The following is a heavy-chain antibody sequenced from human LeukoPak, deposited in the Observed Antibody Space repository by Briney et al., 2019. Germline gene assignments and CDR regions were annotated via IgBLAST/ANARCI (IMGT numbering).Heavy chain of an antibody. CDR3: AREAPTSGTIGY. D-gene: IGHD3-10*01. V-gene: IGHV1-18*01. CDR2: ISPYNGNT. Sequence: ASVKVSCKASGYTFTSYGISWVRQAPGQGLEWMGWISPYNGNTNYAQKLQGRVTMTTDTSTSTAYMELSRLRSDDTAVYYCAREAPTSGTIGYWGQGTLVTVSS. CDR1: GYTFTSYG. J-gene: IGHJ4*02.